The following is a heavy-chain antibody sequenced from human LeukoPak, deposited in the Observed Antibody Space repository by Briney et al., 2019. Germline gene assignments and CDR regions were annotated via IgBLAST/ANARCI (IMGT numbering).Heavy chain of an antibody. D-gene: IGHD3-22*01. CDR2: IIPIFGTA. CDR1: GGTFSSYA. J-gene: IGHJ4*02. V-gene: IGHV1-69*13. Sequence: ASVKVSCKDSGGTFSSYAISWVRQAPGQGLEWMGGIIPIFGTANYAQKFQGRVTITADESTSTAYMELSSLRSEDTAVYYCARSVGSGYYYGLDYWGQGTLVTVSS. CDR3: ARSVGSGYYYGLDY.